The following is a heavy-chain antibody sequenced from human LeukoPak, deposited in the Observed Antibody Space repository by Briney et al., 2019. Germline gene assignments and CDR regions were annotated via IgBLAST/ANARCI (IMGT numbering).Heavy chain of an antibody. CDR3: ARETTVAARTYYYGMDV. CDR2: IYYSGST. J-gene: IGHJ6*02. V-gene: IGHV4-39*07. Sequence: SETLSLTCTVSGGSISSSSYYWGWIRQPPGKGLEWIGSIYYSGSTYYNPSLKSRVTISVDTSKNQFSLKLSSVTAADTAVYYCARETTVAARTYYYGMDVWGQGTTVTVSS. CDR1: GGSISSSSYY. D-gene: IGHD4-23*01.